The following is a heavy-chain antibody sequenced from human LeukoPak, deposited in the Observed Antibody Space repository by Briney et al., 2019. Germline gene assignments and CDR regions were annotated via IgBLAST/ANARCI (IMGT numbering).Heavy chain of an antibody. CDR2: FRGSGRYT. CDR3: ARGGGSDRSGYDTSR. V-gene: IGHV3-11*05. Sequence: GGSLRLFFAASGFTFSDYYMSWLRQAPGKGLEWFSYFRGSGRYTIYAESVKGRFTISRDNAKNSLYLHMNSLKSEDTCVYKCARGGGSDRSGYDTSRWGQGTLVTVSS. CDR1: GFTFSDYY. J-gene: IGHJ4*02. D-gene: IGHD3-22*01.